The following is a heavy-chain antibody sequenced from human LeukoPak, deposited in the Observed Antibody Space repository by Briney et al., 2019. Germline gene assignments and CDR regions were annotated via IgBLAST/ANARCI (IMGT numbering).Heavy chain of an antibody. CDR3: ARVSRVARRFDY. CDR1: GYTFTGYY. V-gene: IGHV1-2*02. CDR2: INPNSGGT. D-gene: IGHD5-12*01. Sequence: ASVKVSCKASGYTFTGYYMHWVRQAPGQGLGWMGWINPNSGGTNYAQKFQGRVTMTRDTSISTAYMELSRLRSDDTAVYYCARVSRVARRFDYWGQGTLVTVSS. J-gene: IGHJ4*02.